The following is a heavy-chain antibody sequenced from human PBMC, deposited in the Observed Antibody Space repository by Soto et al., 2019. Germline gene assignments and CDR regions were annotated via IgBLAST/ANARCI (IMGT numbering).Heavy chain of an antibody. D-gene: IGHD3-22*01. CDR2: ISSSSSTI. J-gene: IGHJ3*02. CDR1: RFTFSTYN. CDR3: ARDLRSTMIVGAFDI. V-gene: IGHV3-48*02. Sequence: PGGSLRLSCAASRFTFSTYNMNWVRQAPGKGLEWVSYISSSSSTIYYADSVKGRFTISRDNAKNSLYLQMSSLRDEDTSVYYCARDLRSTMIVGAFDIWGQGTMVTVSS.